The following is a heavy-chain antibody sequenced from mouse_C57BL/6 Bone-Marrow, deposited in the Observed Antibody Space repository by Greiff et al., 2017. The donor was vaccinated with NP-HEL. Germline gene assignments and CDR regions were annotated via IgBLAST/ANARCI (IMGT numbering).Heavy chain of an antibody. Sequence: VQLQQSGAELMKPGASVKLSCKATGYTFTGYWIEWVKQRPGHGLEWIGEILPGSGSTNYNEKFKGKATLTVDKSSSTAYMQLSSLTSEDSAVYYCAISGGYYDWGQGTLVTVSA. J-gene: IGHJ3*01. D-gene: IGHD2-3*01. CDR2: ILPGSGST. CDR3: AISGGYYD. CDR1: GYTFTGYW. V-gene: IGHV1-9*01.